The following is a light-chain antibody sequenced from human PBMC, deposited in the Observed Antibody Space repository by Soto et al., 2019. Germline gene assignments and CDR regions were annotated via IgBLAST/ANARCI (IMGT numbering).Light chain of an antibody. V-gene: IGKV1-5*03. CDR1: QTISSW. J-gene: IGKJ1*01. Sequence: DARMSQSPATVSGSVGDRVTITCRASQTISSWLAWYQQKPGKAPKLLIYKASTLKSGVPSRFSGSGSGTEFTLTISGLQPGDSATYYCQQYNSYSWTFGQGTKVDIK. CDR3: QQYNSYSWT. CDR2: KAS.